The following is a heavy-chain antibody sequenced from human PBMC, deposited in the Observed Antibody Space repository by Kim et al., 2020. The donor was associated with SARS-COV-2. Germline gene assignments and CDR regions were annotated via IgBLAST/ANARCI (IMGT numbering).Heavy chain of an antibody. Sequence: SETLSLTRTVSGVSISSSTDYWAWIRQPPGKGLECIGNINYSGRAYYNPSLNSRVTISVDTSKNQLSLKLSSVTAADTAVYYCARHVRNWYFDLWGRGTLVTVSS. V-gene: IGHV4-39*01. CDR1: GVSISSSTDY. J-gene: IGHJ2*01. CDR2: INYSGRA. CDR3: ARHVRNWYFDL.